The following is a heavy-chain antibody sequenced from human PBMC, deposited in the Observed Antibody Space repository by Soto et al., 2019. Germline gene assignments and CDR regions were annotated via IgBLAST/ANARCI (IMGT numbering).Heavy chain of an antibody. D-gene: IGHD3-22*01. V-gene: IGHV3-23*01. Sequence: TGGSLRLSCAASGFTFSSYAMSWVRQAPGKGLEWVSAISGSGGSTYYADSVKGRFTISRDNSKNTLYLQMNSLRAEDTAVYYCAKDYYDSSGYYPDAFDIWGQGTMVTVSS. CDR3: AKDYYDSSGYYPDAFDI. CDR2: ISGSGGST. CDR1: GFTFSSYA. J-gene: IGHJ3*02.